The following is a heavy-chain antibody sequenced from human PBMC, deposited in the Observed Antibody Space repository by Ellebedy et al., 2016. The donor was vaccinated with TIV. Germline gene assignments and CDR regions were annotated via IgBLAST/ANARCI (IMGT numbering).Heavy chain of an antibody. CDR1: GDSLSRNSAV. CDR3: ARTKSGTGGF. Sequence: SQTLSLTCXISGDSLSRNSAVWNWIRQSPSRGLEWLGRTYYRSKWYSDYAVSVRSRLTVIPDTSTNQFSLQLSSVTPEDTAMYYCARTKSGTGGFWGQGTLVTVSS. V-gene: IGHV6-1*01. CDR2: TYYRSKWYS. J-gene: IGHJ4*02. D-gene: IGHD3-10*01.